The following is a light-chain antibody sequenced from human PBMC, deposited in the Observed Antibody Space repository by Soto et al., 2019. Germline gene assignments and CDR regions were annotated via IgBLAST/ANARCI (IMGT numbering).Light chain of an antibody. CDR3: SSYAGNNNYV. V-gene: IGLV2-8*01. J-gene: IGLJ1*01. CDR2: EVN. Sequence: QSALTQPASVSGSPGQSITFSCTGTSSDIGVYNYVSWYQQHPGKAPKLMIYEVNNRPSGVPDRFSGSKSGNTASLTVSGLQADDEADYYCSSYAGNNNYVFGTGTKVTVL. CDR1: SSDIGVYNY.